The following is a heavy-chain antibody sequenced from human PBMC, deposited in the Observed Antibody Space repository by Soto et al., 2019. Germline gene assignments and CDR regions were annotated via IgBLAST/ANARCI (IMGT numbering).Heavy chain of an antibody. Sequence: EVQLLESGGGLVQPGGSLRLSCVGSGIEFSNYAMSWVRQAPGKGLEWVSIVSASGRSRYHADSVKGRFTISRDNSKITLYLHMTNLRAEDTAVYYCAKDGNWLDVYYDVWGQGTPVTVSS. CDR1: GIEFSNYA. V-gene: IGHV3-23*01. J-gene: IGHJ4*02. CDR3: AKDGNWLDVYYDV. D-gene: IGHD3-16*01. CDR2: VSASGRSR.